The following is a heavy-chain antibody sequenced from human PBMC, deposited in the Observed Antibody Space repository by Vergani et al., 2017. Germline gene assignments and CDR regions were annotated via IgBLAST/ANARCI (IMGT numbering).Heavy chain of an antibody. CDR3: ARDRTEENNYYYYYMDV. Sequence: EVQLVESGGGLVQPGGSLRLSCAASGFSFSDYNMNWVRQAPGKGLEWVSFISSSSSYIYYADSVKGRFTISRDNAKNSLYLQMNSLRAEDTAVYYCARDRTEENNYYYYYMDVWGKGTTVTVSS. J-gene: IGHJ6*03. V-gene: IGHV3-21*01. D-gene: IGHD2/OR15-2a*01. CDR2: ISSSSSYI. CDR1: GFSFSDYN.